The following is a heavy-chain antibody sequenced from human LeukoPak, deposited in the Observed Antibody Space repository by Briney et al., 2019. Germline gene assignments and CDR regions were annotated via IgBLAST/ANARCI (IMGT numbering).Heavy chain of an antibody. CDR2: INPSGGST. V-gene: IGHV1-46*01. D-gene: IGHD4-23*01. CDR1: GYTFTSYY. Sequence: ASVKVSCMASGYTFTSYYMHWVRQAPGQGLEWMGLINPSGGSTSYAQKFQGRVTMTRDTSTSTVYMELSSLRSEDTAVYYCARRAIRRWWFDPWGQGTLVTVSS. J-gene: IGHJ5*02. CDR3: ARRAIRRWWFDP.